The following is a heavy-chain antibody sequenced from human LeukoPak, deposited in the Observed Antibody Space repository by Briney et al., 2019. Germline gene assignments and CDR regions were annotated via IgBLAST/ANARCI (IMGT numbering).Heavy chain of an antibody. CDR2: INQDGSER. J-gene: IGHJ4*02. D-gene: IGHD4-11*01. CDR3: AREASHSNDN. CDR1: GFTFSGFW. Sequence: GGSLRLSCEASGFTFSGFWMSWVRQAPGKGLESVANINQDGSERYYMDPVRGRFSISRDNAKNSLSLQMNSLRDEDTAVYYCAREASHSNDNWGQGTLVTVSS. V-gene: IGHV3-7*01.